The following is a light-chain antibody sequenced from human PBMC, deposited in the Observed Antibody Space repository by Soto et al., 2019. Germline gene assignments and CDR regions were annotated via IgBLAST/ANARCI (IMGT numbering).Light chain of an antibody. V-gene: IGLV2-11*01. Sequence: QYALIQPRSVSGSPGQSVTISCTGTSSDVGVYKYVSWYRQHPGKAPKLMIYDVITWPSGVPDRFSGSKSGNTASLTISGLQAEDEADYYCCSYAGSSTVVFGGGTKLTVL. CDR2: DVI. CDR3: CSYAGSSTVV. CDR1: SSDVGVYKY. J-gene: IGLJ2*01.